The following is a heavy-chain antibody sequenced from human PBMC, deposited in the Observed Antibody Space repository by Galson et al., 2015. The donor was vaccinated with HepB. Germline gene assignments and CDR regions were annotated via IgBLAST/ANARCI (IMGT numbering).Heavy chain of an antibody. D-gene: IGHD6-25*01. CDR2: INPSGGST. V-gene: IGHV1-46*01. J-gene: IGHJ6*02. Sequence: SVKVSCKASGYTFTSYYMNWVRQAPGQGLEWMGIINPSGGSTSYAQKFQGRVTMTRDTSTSTVYMELSSLRSEDTAVYYCARVNKAAENPWDYYYGMDVWGQGTTVTVSS. CDR3: ARVNKAAENPWDYYYGMDV. CDR1: GYTFTSYY.